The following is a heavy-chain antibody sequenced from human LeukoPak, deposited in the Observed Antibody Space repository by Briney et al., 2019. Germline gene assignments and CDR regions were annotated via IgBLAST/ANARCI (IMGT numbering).Heavy chain of an antibody. Sequence: KPSETLSLTCTVSGDSVRTNNYYWSWIRQPPGEGLEWIGYNHYSGNTNYNTSLKSRVTISVDTSKSQFSLMLSSVTAADTAVYYCARGYDSSAYYPFNYWGQGTLVTVSS. D-gene: IGHD3-22*01. CDR3: ARGYDSSAYYPFNY. CDR1: GDSVRTNNYY. V-gene: IGHV4-61*01. J-gene: IGHJ4*02. CDR2: NHYSGNT.